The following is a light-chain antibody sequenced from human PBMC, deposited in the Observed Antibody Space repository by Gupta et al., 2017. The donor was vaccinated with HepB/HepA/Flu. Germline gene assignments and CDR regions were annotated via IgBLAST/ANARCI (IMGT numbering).Light chain of an antibody. CDR3: MQYTGWPHT. CDR1: RSLVSTDGNTY. J-gene: IGKJ2*01. V-gene: IGKV2-30*01. CDR2: KVS. Sequence: DVVLTQSPLSLPVTLGQPASISCTSSRSLVSTDGNTYFDWFHQGPGQSPRRLIYKVSKRDSGVPDRFSGSGSGTDFTLKISRVEAEDLGVYYCMQYTGWPHTFGQGTKLEIK.